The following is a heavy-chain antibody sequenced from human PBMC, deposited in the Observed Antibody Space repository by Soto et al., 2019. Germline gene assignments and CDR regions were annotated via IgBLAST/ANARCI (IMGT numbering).Heavy chain of an antibody. J-gene: IGHJ4*02. CDR1: GGSISSGGYS. D-gene: IGHD4-17*01. V-gene: IGHV4-30-2*01. CDR3: ARESRTVTFDY. CDR2: IYHSGST. Sequence: SETLSLTCAVSGGSISSGGYSWSWIRQPPGKGLEWIGYIYHSGSTYYNPSLKSRVTISVDRSKNQFSLKLSSVTAADKAVYYCARESRTVTFDYWGQGTLVTVSS.